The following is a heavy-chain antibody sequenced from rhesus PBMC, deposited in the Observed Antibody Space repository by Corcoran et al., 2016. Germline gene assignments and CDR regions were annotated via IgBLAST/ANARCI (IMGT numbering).Heavy chain of an antibody. V-gene: IGHV4-173*01. D-gene: IGHD1-44*01. CDR2: ISGDGRIT. Sequence: QVQLQESGPGLVKPSETLSLTCAVSGGSISRYYWSWFRQSPVKGLVWVGRISGDGRITDYSTSLKSRATVSRDTSKNHVFLTLTSMTAADTAVYYCVTSPHSGGNYVGRFDVWGPGVLVTVSP. J-gene: IGHJ5-1*01. CDR1: GGSISRYY. CDR3: VTSPHSGGNYVGRFDV.